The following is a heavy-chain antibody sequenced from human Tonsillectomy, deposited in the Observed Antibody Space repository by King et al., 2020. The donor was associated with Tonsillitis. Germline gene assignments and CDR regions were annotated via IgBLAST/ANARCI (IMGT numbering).Heavy chain of an antibody. Sequence: QVQLQESGPGLVKPSETLSLTCTVSGGSISSYYWSWIRQPPGKGLEWIGYIYYSGSTNYNPSLKSRVTISVDTSKNQFSLKLSSVTAADTAVYYCAGVRYSSSWFYNWFDPWGQGTLVTVSS. CDR3: AGVRYSSSWFYNWFDP. CDR2: IYYSGST. J-gene: IGHJ5*02. D-gene: IGHD6-13*01. CDR1: GGSISSYY. V-gene: IGHV4-59*01.